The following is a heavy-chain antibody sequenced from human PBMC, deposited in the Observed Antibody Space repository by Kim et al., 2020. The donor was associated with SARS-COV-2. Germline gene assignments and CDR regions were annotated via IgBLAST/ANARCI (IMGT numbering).Heavy chain of an antibody. V-gene: IGHV3-74*01. CDR2: INSDGSST. J-gene: IGHJ6*02. CDR1: GFTFSSYW. Sequence: GGSLRLSCAASGFTFSSYWMHWVRQAPGKGLVWVSGINSDGSSTNYADSVKGRFTISRDNPKNTLYLQLNSLRAEDTAVYYCVRPITMVRAPTPGYGMDVWGQGTTVTVSS. CDR3: VRPITMVRAPTPGYGMDV. D-gene: IGHD3-10*01.